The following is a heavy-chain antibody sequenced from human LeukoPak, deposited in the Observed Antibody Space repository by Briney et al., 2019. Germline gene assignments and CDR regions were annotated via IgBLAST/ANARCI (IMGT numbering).Heavy chain of an antibody. D-gene: IGHD6-25*01. CDR1: GFTFSSHW. CDR3: ARGSGIITGIDE. CDR2: IKDDGRNT. J-gene: IGHJ4*02. Sequence: GGSLRLSCAASGFTFSSHWMDWVGQAPGKGLVWGSRIKDDGRNTNYADSVKGRFTISRDNAKNTLSLHMNSLRAEDTAVYYCARGSGIITGIDEWGQGTLVTVSS. V-gene: IGHV3-74*01.